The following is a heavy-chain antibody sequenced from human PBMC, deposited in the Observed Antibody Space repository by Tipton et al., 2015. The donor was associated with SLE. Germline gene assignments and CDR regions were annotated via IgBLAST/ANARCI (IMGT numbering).Heavy chain of an antibody. D-gene: IGHD2-15*01. CDR1: GFTFSTFA. CDR2: ISYDASNK. J-gene: IGHJ4*02. Sequence: SLRLSCAGSGFTFSTFAMHWVRQAPGKGLEWVAVISYDASNKNYADSVKGRFTISRDNHKNTLYLQMDSLRDEDTAVYYCATHVGNALDYWGQGTLVSVSS. V-gene: IGHV3-30-3*01. CDR3: ATHVGNALDY.